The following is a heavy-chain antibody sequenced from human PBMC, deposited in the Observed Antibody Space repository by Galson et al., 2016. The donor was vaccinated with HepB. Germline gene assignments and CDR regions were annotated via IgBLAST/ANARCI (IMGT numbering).Heavy chain of an antibody. CDR2: INLGNGNT. D-gene: IGHD2-8*01. CDR3: ASGRDGLYDY. CDR1: GNSFTSYA. J-gene: IGHJ4*02. Sequence: SCKASGNSFTSYAIHWVRQAPGQRLEWMGWINLGNGNTKYSQKFQGRVTITRDTSASTAYMELSSLRSEDTAVYFCASGRDGLYDYWGQGTLVTVSS. V-gene: IGHV1-3*01.